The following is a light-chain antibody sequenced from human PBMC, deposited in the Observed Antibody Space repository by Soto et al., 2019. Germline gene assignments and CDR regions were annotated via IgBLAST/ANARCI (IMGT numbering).Light chain of an antibody. CDR3: AAWDDSLNGVV. CDR1: GSNIGSDT. CDR2: SIN. Sequence: QSVLTQPPSASGTPGQRVTISCSGSGSNIGSDTVNWYQQLPGTAPKLLIYSINHRPSGVPDRFSGSKSGTSASLAISGLQSDDEDDYYCAAWDDSLNGVVFGGGTKVTVL. V-gene: IGLV1-44*01. J-gene: IGLJ2*01.